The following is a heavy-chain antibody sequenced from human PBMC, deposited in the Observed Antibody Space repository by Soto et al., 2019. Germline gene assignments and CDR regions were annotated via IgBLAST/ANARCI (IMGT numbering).Heavy chain of an antibody. CDR1: GFNFTNYW. CDR2: IYAGDSDT. Sequence: EVQLVQSGAEVKKPGESLKISCQGSGFNFTNYWIGWVRQMPGTGLEWMGTIYAGDSDTRYSPSFQGLVTISVDKSISAAYLQWSSLKASDTGMYYCARRSLAGRFGRSPFDSWGQGTLVIVSS. V-gene: IGHV5-51*01. D-gene: IGHD3-10*01. J-gene: IGHJ4*02. CDR3: ARRSLAGRFGRSPFDS.